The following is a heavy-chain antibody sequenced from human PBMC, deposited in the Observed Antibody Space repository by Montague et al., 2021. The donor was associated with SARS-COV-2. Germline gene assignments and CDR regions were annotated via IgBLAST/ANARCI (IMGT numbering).Heavy chain of an antibody. CDR3: ARNLVVHYWYGMDV. D-gene: IGHD2-15*01. Sequence: SETLSLTCTVAGGSISSYYWSWIRQPPGKGLEWIGYINYSGSTNYNPSLKSRVTISVDTSKNQFSLNLGSVTAADTAVYYCARNLVVHYWYGMDVWGQGTTVTVSS. CDR2: INYSGST. CDR1: GGSISSYY. V-gene: IGHV4-59*01. J-gene: IGHJ6*02.